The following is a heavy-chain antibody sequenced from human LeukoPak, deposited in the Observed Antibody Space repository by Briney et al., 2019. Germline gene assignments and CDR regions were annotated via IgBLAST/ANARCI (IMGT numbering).Heavy chain of an antibody. Sequence: SETLFLTCTVSGGSISSSSYYWGWIRQPPGKGLEWIGSIYYSGSTYYNLSLKSRVTISVDTSKNQFSLKLSSVTAADTAVYYCARDGWLQLHAFDIWGQGTMVTVSS. CDR1: GGSISSSSYY. J-gene: IGHJ3*02. CDR2: IYYSGST. V-gene: IGHV4-39*02. CDR3: ARDGWLQLHAFDI. D-gene: IGHD5-24*01.